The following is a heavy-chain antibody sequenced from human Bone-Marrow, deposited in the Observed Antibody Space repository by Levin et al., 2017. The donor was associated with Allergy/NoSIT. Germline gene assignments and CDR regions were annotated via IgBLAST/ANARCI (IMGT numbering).Heavy chain of an antibody. CDR1: GYIFTNYG. D-gene: IGHD3-10*01. CDR2: ISPYNGRT. J-gene: IGHJ4*02. V-gene: IGHV1-18*01. CDR3: ARVGGWSYRDYPSTPDS. Sequence: ASVKVSCKASGYIFTNYGISWVRQAPGQGLEWMGWISPYNGRTNYAQKFQDRVTMTTDTSTTTGYMELSTLRSDDTAVYYCARVGGWSYRDYPSTPDSWGQGTLVTVPS.